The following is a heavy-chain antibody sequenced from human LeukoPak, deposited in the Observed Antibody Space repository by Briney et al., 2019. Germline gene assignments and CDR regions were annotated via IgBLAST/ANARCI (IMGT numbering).Heavy chain of an antibody. D-gene: IGHD2/OR15-2a*01. J-gene: IGHJ4*02. V-gene: IGHV3-23*01. CDR1: GFTFSSYA. Sequence: GGSLRLSCAASGFTFSSYAVSWVRQAPGKGLEWVSAISGSGGSTYYADSVKGRFTISRDNSKNTLYLQMNSLRAEDTAVYYCAKKSTFGYYFDYWGQGTLVTVSS. CDR3: AKKSTFGYYFDY. CDR2: ISGSGGST.